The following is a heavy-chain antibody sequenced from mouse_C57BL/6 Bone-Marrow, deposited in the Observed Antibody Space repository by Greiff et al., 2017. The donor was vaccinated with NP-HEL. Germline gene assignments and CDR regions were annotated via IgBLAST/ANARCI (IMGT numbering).Heavy chain of an antibody. Sequence: VQLQQSGPELVKPGASVKISCKASGYTFTDYYMNWVKQSHGKSLEWIGDINPNNGGTSYNQKFKGKATLTVDKSSSTAYMELRSLTSEDSAVYYCASCGTDYWGQGTTLTVSS. CDR1: GYTFTDYY. CDR3: ASCGTDY. D-gene: IGHD4-1*01. CDR2: INPNNGGT. J-gene: IGHJ2*01. V-gene: IGHV1-26*01.